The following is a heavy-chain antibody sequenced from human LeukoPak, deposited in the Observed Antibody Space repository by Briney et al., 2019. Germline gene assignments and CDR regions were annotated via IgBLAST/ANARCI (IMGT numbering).Heavy chain of an antibody. CDR3: ARGEDYGTISFDY. Sequence: GGALRPSCVASRFTFSSYEMNWVRPAPGKGLEWGSYISSSGRIIYYADSVKGRFTISKDNAKNSLYLQMNSLRAEDTAVYYCARGEDYGTISFDYWGQGTLVTVSS. V-gene: IGHV3-48*03. CDR2: ISSSGRII. CDR1: RFTFSSYE. D-gene: IGHD4-17*01. J-gene: IGHJ4*02.